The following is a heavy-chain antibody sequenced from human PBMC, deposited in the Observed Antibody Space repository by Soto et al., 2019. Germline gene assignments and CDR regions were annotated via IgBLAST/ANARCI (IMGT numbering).Heavy chain of an antibody. CDR2: ISTSSSYI. CDR1: GFTFSSYS. D-gene: IGHD3-22*01. Sequence: EVQLVESGGGLVKPGGSLRLSCAASGFTFSSYSMNWVRQAPGKGLEWVSSISTSSSYIYYADSVKGRFTISRDNAKNSLYLQMNSLRAEDTAVYYCARLLYFYDTSGYSHWGQGTLVTVSS. J-gene: IGHJ4*02. CDR3: ARLLYFYDTSGYSH. V-gene: IGHV3-21*02.